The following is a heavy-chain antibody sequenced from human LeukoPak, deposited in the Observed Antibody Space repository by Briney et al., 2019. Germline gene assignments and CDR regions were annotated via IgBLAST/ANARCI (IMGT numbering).Heavy chain of an antibody. J-gene: IGHJ3*02. CDR1: GYTFPSYY. D-gene: IGHD3-22*01. Sequence: ASGEVSCHACGYTFPSYYMHWVRQAPGQGGEGMGIINPNGGSTSYTQKFQGRGTITKDKAKSKDYIEHRRMKTEDTAVYYCARTYGAYYYDSSGYPAAFDIWGPGTMVTVSS. CDR2: INPNGGST. CDR3: ARTYGAYYYDSSGYPAAFDI. V-gene: IGHV1-46*01.